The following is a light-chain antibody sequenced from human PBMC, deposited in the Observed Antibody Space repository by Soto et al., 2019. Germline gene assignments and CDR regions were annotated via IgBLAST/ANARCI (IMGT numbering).Light chain of an antibody. V-gene: IGLV2-8*01. J-gene: IGLJ2*01. CDR2: VVS. CDR1: SSDVGGYNF. CDR3: SSYAGSNIVV. Sequence: QSALTQPPSASGSPGQSVTISCTGTSSDVGGYNFVSWYQQHPGKAPKLMIYVVSERPSGVPDRFSGSKSGNTASLTVSGLQAEDEADCYCSSYAGSNIVVFGGGTKLTVL.